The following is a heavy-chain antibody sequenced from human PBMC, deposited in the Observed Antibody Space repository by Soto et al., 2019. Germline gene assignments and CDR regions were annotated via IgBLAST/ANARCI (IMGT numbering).Heavy chain of an antibody. J-gene: IGHJ6*03. Sequence: PGGSLRLSCAASGFTFDDYAMHWVRQAPGKGLEWVSGISWNSGSIGYADSVKGRYTISRDNAKNSLYLQMNSLRAEDTALYYCAKDGGYSDSSSYYYYYYMDVWGKGTTVTV. CDR1: GFTFDDYA. CDR3: AKDGGYSDSSSYYYYYYMDV. V-gene: IGHV3-9*01. CDR2: ISWNSGSI. D-gene: IGHD6-19*01.